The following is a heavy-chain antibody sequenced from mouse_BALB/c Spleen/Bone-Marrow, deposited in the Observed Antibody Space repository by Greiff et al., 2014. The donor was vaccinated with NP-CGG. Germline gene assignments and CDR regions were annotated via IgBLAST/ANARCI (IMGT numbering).Heavy chain of an antibody. CDR3: ARGVPMDY. CDR2: IYPGDGDT. V-gene: IGHV1-80*01. J-gene: IGHJ4*01. Sequence: VKLMESGAELVRPGSSVKISCKASGYAFSSYWMNWGKQRPGQGLEWIGQIYPGDGDTNYNGKFKGKATLTADKSSSTAYMQLSSLTSEDSAVYFCARGVPMDYWGQGTSVTVSS. CDR1: GYAFSSYW.